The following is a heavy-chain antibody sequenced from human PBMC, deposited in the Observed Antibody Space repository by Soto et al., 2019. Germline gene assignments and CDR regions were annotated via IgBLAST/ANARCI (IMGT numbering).Heavy chain of an antibody. CDR2: IIPIFGTA. V-gene: IGHV1-69*13. Sequence: SVKVSCKASGGTFSSYAISWVRQAPGQGLEWMGGIIPIFGTANYAQKFQGRATITADESTSTAYMELSSLRSEDTAVYYCARDLYYDSSGYHDAFDIWGQGTMVTVSS. J-gene: IGHJ3*02. D-gene: IGHD3-22*01. CDR1: GGTFSSYA. CDR3: ARDLYYDSSGYHDAFDI.